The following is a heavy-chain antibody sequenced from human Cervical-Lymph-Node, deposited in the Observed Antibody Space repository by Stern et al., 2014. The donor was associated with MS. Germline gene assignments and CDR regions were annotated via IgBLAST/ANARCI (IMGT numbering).Heavy chain of an antibody. D-gene: IGHD3-9*01. CDR1: GYSFTSYW. Sequence: VQLVQSGAEVKKPGESLKISCKGSGYSFTSYWIGWVRQMPGKGLEWMGIIYPGDSDTRYSPSFQGQVPISADKSISTAYLQWSSLKASDTAMYYCARGLLQADILTGYYAYYFDYWGQGTLVTVSS. J-gene: IGHJ4*02. CDR2: IYPGDSDT. CDR3: ARGLLQADILTGYYAYYFDY. V-gene: IGHV5-51*01.